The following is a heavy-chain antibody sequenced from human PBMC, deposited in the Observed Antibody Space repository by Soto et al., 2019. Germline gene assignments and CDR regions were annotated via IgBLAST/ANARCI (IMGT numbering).Heavy chain of an antibody. V-gene: IGHV3-33*01. CDR2: IWYDGSNK. D-gene: IGHD6-19*01. Sequence: GGSLRLSCAASGFTFSSYGMHWVRQAPGKGLEWVAVIWYDGSNKYYADSVKGRFTISRDNSKNTLYMQMNSLRAEDTAVYYCARDSSADSSGPFDYWGQGTLVTVSS. CDR1: GFTFSSYG. J-gene: IGHJ4*02. CDR3: ARDSSADSSGPFDY.